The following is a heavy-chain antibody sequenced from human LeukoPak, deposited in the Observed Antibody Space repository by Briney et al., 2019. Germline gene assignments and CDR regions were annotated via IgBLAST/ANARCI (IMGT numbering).Heavy chain of an antibody. CDR2: IYYSGST. J-gene: IGHJ6*03. CDR3: ARSRYLTISYYYMDV. D-gene: IGHD3-3*01. Sequence: PSETLSLTCTVYGGSISSYYWSWIRQPPGKGLEWIGYIYYSGSTNYNPSLKSRVTISVDTSKNQFSLKLSSVTAADTAVYYCARSRYLTISYYYMDVWGKGTTVTVSS. CDR1: GGSISSYY. V-gene: IGHV4-59*01.